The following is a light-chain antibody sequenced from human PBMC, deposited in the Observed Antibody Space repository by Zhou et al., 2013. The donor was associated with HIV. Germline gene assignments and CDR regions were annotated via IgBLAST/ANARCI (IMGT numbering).Light chain of an antibody. J-gene: IGKJ2*01. V-gene: IGKV1-39*01. Sequence: DIQMTQSPSTLSASVGDRVTITCRASQSISSWLAWYQQKPGKAPNLLISGASVLQSGVPLRFSGSGSGTDFTLTISGLQPEDLATYNCQQSYTTPYTFGQGTKRGDQT. CDR3: QQSYTTPYT. CDR1: QSISSW. CDR2: GAS.